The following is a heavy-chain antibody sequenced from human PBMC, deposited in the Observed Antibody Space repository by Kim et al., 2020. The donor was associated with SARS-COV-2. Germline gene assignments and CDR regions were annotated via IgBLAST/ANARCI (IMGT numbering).Heavy chain of an antibody. CDR1: GGSFSGYY. CDR2: INHSGST. Sequence: SETLSLTCAVYGGSFSGYYWSWIRQPPGKGLEWIGEINHSGSTNYNPSLKSRVTISVDTSKNQFSLKLSSVTAADTAVYYCARGRTGRITIFGVVIAQGQDFDYWGQGTLVTVSS. CDR3: ARGRTGRITIFGVVIAQGQDFDY. D-gene: IGHD3-3*01. J-gene: IGHJ4*02. V-gene: IGHV4-34*01.